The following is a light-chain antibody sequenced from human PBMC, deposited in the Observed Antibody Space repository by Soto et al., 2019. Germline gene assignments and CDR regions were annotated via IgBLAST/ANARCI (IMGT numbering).Light chain of an antibody. CDR3: QPYDSTHSRV. CDR2: GNS. V-gene: IGLV1-40*01. CDR1: SSNIGAGYD. Sequence: QSVLTQPPSVSGAPGQRVTISCTGSSSNIGAGYDVHWYQQLPGTAPKLLIYGNSNRPSGVPDRFSGSKSGTSASLAITGLQAEDEADYYCQPYDSTHSRVFGGGTNVTVL. J-gene: IGLJ2*01.